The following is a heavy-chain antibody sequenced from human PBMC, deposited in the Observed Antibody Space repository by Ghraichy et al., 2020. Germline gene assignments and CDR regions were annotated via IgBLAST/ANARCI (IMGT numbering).Heavy chain of an antibody. CDR1: GFTFSSYS. D-gene: IGHD1-26*01. CDR2: ISSSSSYI. V-gene: IGHV3-21*01. J-gene: IGHJ4*02. Sequence: LSLTCAASGFTFSSYSMNWVRQAPGKGLEWVLSISSSSSYIYYADSVKGRFTISRDNAKNSLYLQMNSLRAEDTAVYYCVGELPQGQAFDYWGQGTLVTVSS. CDR3: VGELPQGQAFDY.